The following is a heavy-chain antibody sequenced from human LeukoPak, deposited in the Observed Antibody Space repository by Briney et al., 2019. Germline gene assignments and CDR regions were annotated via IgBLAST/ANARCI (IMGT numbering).Heavy chain of an antibody. Sequence: ASVKVSCEASGYTFTSYYMHWVRQAPGQGLEWMGIINPSGGSTSYAQKFQGRVTMTRDTSTSTVYMELSSLRSEDTAVYYCARTLVVTAIYWYFDLWGRGTLVTVSS. CDR3: ARTLVVTAIYWYFDL. V-gene: IGHV1-46*01. CDR2: INPSGGST. J-gene: IGHJ2*01. CDR1: GYTFTSYY. D-gene: IGHD2-21*02.